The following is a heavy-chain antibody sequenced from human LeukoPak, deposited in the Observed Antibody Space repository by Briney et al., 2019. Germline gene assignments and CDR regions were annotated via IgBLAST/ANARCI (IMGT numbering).Heavy chain of an antibody. J-gene: IGHJ4*02. CDR3: ARDNAGYDY. V-gene: IGHV3-48*01. D-gene: IGHD5-12*01. CDR2: ITSSSSPI. Sequence: GGSLRLSCAASRFTFSSYWMMWVRQAPGKGLEWLSYITSSSSPIYYADSVKGRFTISRDNAKNSLYLQMNSLRAEDTAVYYCARDNAGYDYWGQGTLVTVSP. CDR1: RFTFSSYW.